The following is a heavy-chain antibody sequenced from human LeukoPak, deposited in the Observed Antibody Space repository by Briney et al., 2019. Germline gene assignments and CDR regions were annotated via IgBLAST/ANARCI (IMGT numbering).Heavy chain of an antibody. D-gene: IGHD2-8*01. V-gene: IGHV3-23*01. Sequence: GGSLRLSCAASGFTFRSYAMSWVRQAPGKGLEWVSAISGSGGSTWYPDSVKGRFTISRDNSKNTLYLEMNSLRGEDTAVYYCAKVLGEDCVNDVSYRPFDYWGQGTLVTVSS. J-gene: IGHJ4*02. CDR2: ISGSGGST. CDR1: GFTFRSYA. CDR3: AKVLGEDCVNDVSYRPFDY.